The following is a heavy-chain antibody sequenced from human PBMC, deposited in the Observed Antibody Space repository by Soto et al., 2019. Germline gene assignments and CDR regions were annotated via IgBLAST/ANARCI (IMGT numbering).Heavy chain of an antibody. D-gene: IGHD6-6*01. CDR1: GGTFSSYA. Sequence: SVKVSCKASGGTFSSYAISWVRQAPGQGLEWMGGIIPIFGTANYAQKFQGRVTITADESTSTAYMELSSLKASDTAMYYCARHKKREYSSSAGHGMDVWGQGTTVTVSS. J-gene: IGHJ6*02. CDR3: ARHKKREYSSSAGHGMDV. V-gene: IGHV1-69*13. CDR2: IIPIFGTA.